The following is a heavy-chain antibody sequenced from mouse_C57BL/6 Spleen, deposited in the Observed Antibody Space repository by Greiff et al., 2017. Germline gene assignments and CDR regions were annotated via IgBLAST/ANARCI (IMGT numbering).Heavy chain of an antibody. J-gene: IGHJ4*01. CDR3: ARLRGDGYFLYAMDY. CDR1: GFTFTDYY. V-gene: IGHV7-3*01. Sequence: EVKLVESGGGLVQPGGSLSLSCAASGFTFTDYYMSWVRQPPGKALEWLGFIRNKANGYTTEYSASVKGRFTISRDNSQSILYLQMNALRAEDSATYYCARLRGDGYFLYAMDYWGQGTSVTVSS. D-gene: IGHD2-3*01. CDR2: IRNKANGYTT.